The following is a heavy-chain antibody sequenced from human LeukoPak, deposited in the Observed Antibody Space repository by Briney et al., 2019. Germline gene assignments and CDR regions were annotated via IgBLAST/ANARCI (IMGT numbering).Heavy chain of an antibody. Sequence: SETLSLTCTLSGGSISSYYWSWIRQPAGKGLEWIGRIYTSGSTNYNPSLKSRVTMSVDTSKNQFSLKLSSVTAADTAVYYCAREEEGYDSSGYYSVFDYWGQGTLVTVSS. CDR3: AREEEGYDSSGYYSVFDY. J-gene: IGHJ4*02. CDR2: IYTSGST. V-gene: IGHV4-4*07. D-gene: IGHD3-22*01. CDR1: GGSISSYY.